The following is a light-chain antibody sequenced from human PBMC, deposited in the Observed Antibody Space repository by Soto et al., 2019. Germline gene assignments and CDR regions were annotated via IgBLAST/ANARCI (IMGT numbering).Light chain of an antibody. CDR3: SSYAGSNKSV. CDR1: SSDVGGYNY. CDR2: EVS. Sequence: QSVLTQPPSASGSPGQSVTISCTGTSSDVGGYNYVSWYQQHPGKAPKLMIYEVSKRPSGVPDGFSGSKSGNTASLTVSGLQPEDEADYYCSSYAGSNKSVFGTGTKVTVL. V-gene: IGLV2-8*01. J-gene: IGLJ1*01.